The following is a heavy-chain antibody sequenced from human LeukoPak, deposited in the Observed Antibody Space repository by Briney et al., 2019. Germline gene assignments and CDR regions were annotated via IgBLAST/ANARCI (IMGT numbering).Heavy chain of an antibody. Sequence: GGSLRLSCAASGFTFSSYAMSWVRQAPGKGLEWVSAISGSGDNTYYADSVKGRFTISRDNSKNTLYLQMNSLRAEDTAVYYCAKRGQWLGIDYWGQGTLVTVSS. J-gene: IGHJ4*02. CDR3: AKRGQWLGIDY. CDR2: ISGSGDNT. V-gene: IGHV3-23*01. D-gene: IGHD6-19*01. CDR1: GFTFSSYA.